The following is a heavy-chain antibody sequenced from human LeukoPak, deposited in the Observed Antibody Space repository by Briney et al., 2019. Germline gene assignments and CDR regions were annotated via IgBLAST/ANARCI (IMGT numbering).Heavy chain of an antibody. V-gene: IGHV1-2*02. D-gene: IGHD2-2*02. Sequence: GASVKVSCKASGYTFTGYYMLWVRQAPGQGLEWMGWINPNSGGTNYAQKFQGRVTMTRDTSISTAYMELSRLRSDDTAVYYCARGIRCTSCYTRIPYYMDVWGKGTTVTVSS. J-gene: IGHJ6*03. CDR3: ARGIRCTSCYTRIPYYMDV. CDR2: INPNSGGT. CDR1: GYTFTGYY.